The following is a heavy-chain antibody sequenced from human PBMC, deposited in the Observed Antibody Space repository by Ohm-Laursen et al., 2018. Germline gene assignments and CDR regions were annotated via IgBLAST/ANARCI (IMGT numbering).Heavy chain of an antibody. CDR3: ARVYYDSSGPGY. J-gene: IGHJ4*02. V-gene: IGHV3-23*01. CDR1: GFTFSSLA. D-gene: IGHD3-22*01. CDR2: ISGPGGTT. Sequence: SLRLSCAASGFTFSSLALSWVRQAPGKGLEWVSSISGPGGTTYYVDPVKGRFTISRDNAKNTLYLQMNSLRAEDTAMYYCARVYYDSSGPGYWGQGTLVTVSS.